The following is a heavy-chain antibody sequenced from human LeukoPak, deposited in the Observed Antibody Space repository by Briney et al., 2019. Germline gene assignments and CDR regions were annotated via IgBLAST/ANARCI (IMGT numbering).Heavy chain of an antibody. CDR2: IIPIFGTA. CDR1: GGTFSSYA. D-gene: IGHD3-10*01. V-gene: IGHV1-69*05. CDR3: ARDRPTLIRGVKDY. J-gene: IGHJ4*02. Sequence: GSSVKVSCKASGGTFSSYAISWVRQAPGQGLEWMGGIIPIFGTANYAQKFQGRVTITTDESTSTAYMELRSLRSDDTAVYYCARDRPTLIRGVKDYWGQGALVTVSS.